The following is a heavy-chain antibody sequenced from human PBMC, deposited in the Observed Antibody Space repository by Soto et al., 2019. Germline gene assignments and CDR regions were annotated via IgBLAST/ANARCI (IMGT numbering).Heavy chain of an antibody. J-gene: IGHJ4*02. V-gene: IGHV3-23*01. D-gene: IGHD2-8*01. Sequence: PGGSLRLSCAASGFTFSTYAMSWVRQAPGKGLEWVSTISGSGDTTYYADSVKGRFTISRDNSKNTLYLQMNSLRAEDTAVYYCAKATLVYAIRYFDYWGQGTLVTVSS. CDR3: AKATLVYAIRYFDY. CDR1: GFTFSTYA. CDR2: ISGSGDTT.